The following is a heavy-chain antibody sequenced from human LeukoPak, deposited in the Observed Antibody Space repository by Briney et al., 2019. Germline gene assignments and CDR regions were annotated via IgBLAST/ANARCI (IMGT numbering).Heavy chain of an antibody. V-gene: IGHV1-2*02. CDR3: ARDLYNWNDEGYFDY. Sequence: GASVKVSCKASGYTFTCYYMHWVRQAPGQGLEWMGWINPNSGGTNYAQKFQGRVTMTRDTYISKDYMELSRLRSDDTAMYYCARDLYNWNDEGYFDYWGQGTLVTVSS. CDR2: INPNSGGT. CDR1: GYTFTCYY. J-gene: IGHJ4*02. D-gene: IGHD1-1*01.